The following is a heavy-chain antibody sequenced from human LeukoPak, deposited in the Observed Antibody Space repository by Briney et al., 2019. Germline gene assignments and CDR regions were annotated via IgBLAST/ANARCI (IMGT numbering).Heavy chain of an antibody. D-gene: IGHD2-21*01. V-gene: IGHV3-33*01. CDR1: GFTFSSYG. CDR3: ARDDGVGVNDIVY. Sequence: GGSLRLSCAASGFTFSSYGMHWFRQAPSKGLYWVGVIWYDGSNKYYADSVKGRFTISRDNSKNTLYLQMNSLRAEDTAVYYCARDDGVGVNDIVYWGQGTLVTVSS. J-gene: IGHJ4*02. CDR2: IWYDGSNK.